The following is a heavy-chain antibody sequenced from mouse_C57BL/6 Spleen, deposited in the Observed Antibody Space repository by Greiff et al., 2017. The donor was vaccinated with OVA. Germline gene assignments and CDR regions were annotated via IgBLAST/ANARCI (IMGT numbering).Heavy chain of an antibody. CDR1: GFTFSSYA. D-gene: IGHD2-4*01. J-gene: IGHJ3*01. V-gene: IGHV5-4*01. CDR2: ISDGGSYT. CDR3: ARDRGVYDSFAY. Sequence: EVQGVESGGGLVKPGGSLKLSCAASGFTFSSYAMSWVRQTPEKRLEWVATISDGGSYTYYPDNVKGRFTISRDNAKNNLYLQMSHLKSEDTAMYYCARDRGVYDSFAYWGQGTLVTVSA.